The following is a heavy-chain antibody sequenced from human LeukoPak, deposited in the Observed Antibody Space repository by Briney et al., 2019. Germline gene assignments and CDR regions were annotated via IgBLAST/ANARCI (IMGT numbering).Heavy chain of an antibody. J-gene: IGHJ4*02. V-gene: IGHV3-23*01. CDR1: GFTFSSYA. D-gene: IGHD4-17*01. CDR2: ISGSGGST. CDR3: AKGVDYGDYGYYFDY. Sequence: GGSLRLSCAASGFTFSSYAMSWVRQAPGKGLEWVSAISGSGGSTYYADSVRGRFTISRDNPKNTLYLQMNSLRAEDTAVYYCAKGVDYGDYGYYFDYWGQGTLVTVSS.